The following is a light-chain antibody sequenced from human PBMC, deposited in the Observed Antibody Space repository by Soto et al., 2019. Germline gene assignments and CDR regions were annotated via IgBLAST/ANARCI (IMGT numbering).Light chain of an antibody. V-gene: IGKV1-5*03. Sequence: DIQMTQSPSTLSAYVGDRVTITCRACQSISSWLAWYQQKPGKAPKLLIYKASSLESGVPSRFSGSGSGTEFTLTISSLQPDDFATYYCQQYNSYWTFGQGTKVEIK. CDR2: KAS. CDR3: QQYNSYWT. J-gene: IGKJ1*01. CDR1: QSISSW.